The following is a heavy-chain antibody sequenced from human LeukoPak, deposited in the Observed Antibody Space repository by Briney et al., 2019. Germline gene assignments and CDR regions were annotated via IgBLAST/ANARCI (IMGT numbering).Heavy chain of an antibody. CDR2: IYSGGST. V-gene: IGHV3-NL1*01. Sequence: GGSLRLSRAASGFIFSSYGMHWVRQAPGKGLEWVSLIYSGGSTYYADSVKGRFTISRDNSKNTQMNSLRAEDTAVYYCARGPSGYHNTGGQGTLVTVSS. D-gene: IGHD5-12*01. CDR3: ARGPSGYHNT. CDR1: GFIFSSYG. J-gene: IGHJ4*02.